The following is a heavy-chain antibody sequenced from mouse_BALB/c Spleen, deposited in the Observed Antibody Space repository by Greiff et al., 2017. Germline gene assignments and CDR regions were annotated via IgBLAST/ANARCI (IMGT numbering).Heavy chain of an antibody. CDR2: IDPYYGGT. CDR3: ARAGGHDGWFAY. D-gene: IGHD2-12*01. J-gene: IGHJ3*01. V-gene: IGHV1-39*01. Sequence: VHVKQSGPELEKPGASVKISCKASGYSFTGYNMNWVKQSNGKSLEWIGNIDPYYGGTSYNQKFKGKATLTVDKSSSTAYMQLKSLTSEDSAVYYCARAGGHDGWFAYWGQGTLVTVSA. CDR1: GYSFTGYN.